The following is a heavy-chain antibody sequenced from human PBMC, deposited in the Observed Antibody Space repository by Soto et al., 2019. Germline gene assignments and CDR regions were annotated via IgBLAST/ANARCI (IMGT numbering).Heavy chain of an antibody. V-gene: IGHV5-51*01. J-gene: IGHJ6*02. Sequence: GESLKISCKGSGYSFTSYWIGWVRQMPGKGLEWMGIIYPGDSDTRYSPSFQGQVTISADKSISTAYLQWSSLKASDTAMYYCAIPYSYDSSGYSPSDYYGMDVWGQGTTVTVSS. CDR1: GYSFTSYW. CDR2: IYPGDSDT. CDR3: AIPYSYDSSGYSPSDYYGMDV. D-gene: IGHD3-22*01.